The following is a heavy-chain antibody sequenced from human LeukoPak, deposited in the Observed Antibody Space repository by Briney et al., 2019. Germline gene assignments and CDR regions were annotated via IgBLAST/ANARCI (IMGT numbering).Heavy chain of an antibody. Sequence: ASVKVSCKASGYTFTSYGISWVRQAPEQGLEWMGWISAYNGNTNYAQKLQGRVTMTTDTSTSTAYMELSSLRSEDTAVYYCASNGHYYDSSGYFHPFSFDYWGQGTLVTVSS. V-gene: IGHV1-18*01. J-gene: IGHJ4*02. CDR3: ASNGHYYDSSGYFHPFSFDY. D-gene: IGHD3-22*01. CDR2: ISAYNGNT. CDR1: GYTFTSYG.